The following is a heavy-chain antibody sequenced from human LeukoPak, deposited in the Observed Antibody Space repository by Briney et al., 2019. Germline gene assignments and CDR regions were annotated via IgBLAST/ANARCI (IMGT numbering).Heavy chain of an antibody. CDR1: GFTFSSYW. V-gene: IGHV3-7*01. CDR3: ARDGILTYVFDI. CDR2: IKQNGGDQ. D-gene: IGHD1-1*01. Sequence: PGGSLRLSCSASGFTFSSYWMSWVRQAPGKGLEWVANIKQNGGDQNYVDSVKGRFTISRDNAKNSLFLQMNSLRAEDTAVYHCARDGILTYVFDIWGQGTMVTVSP. J-gene: IGHJ3*02.